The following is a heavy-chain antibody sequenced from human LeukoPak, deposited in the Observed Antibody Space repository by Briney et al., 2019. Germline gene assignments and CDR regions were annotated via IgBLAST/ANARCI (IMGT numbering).Heavy chain of an antibody. CDR3: VRAPEALFHGRAFDI. J-gene: IGHJ3*02. CDR2: TYFRSTWIY. D-gene: IGHD1-14*01. Sequence: SQTLSLTCAISGDSVSGNSVAWNWIRLSPSRGLGWLGRTYFRSTWIYEYAVSVESRINISPDSSKNQVSLQLNSVPPEDTAVYYCVRAPEALFHGRAFDIWGQGTVVTVTS. V-gene: IGHV6-1*01. CDR1: GDSVSGNSVA.